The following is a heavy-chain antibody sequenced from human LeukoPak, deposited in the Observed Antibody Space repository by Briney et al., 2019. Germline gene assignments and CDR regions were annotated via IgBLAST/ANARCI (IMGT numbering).Heavy chain of an antibody. CDR2: ISGSGGST. CDR3: AQDRRYDSSGYYSSYFDY. V-gene: IGHV3-23*01. D-gene: IGHD3-22*01. CDR1: GFTFSSYA. Sequence: GGSLRLSCAASGFTFSSYAMSWVRQAPGKGLEWVSAISGSGGSTYYADSVKGRFTISRDNSKNTLYLQMNSLRAEDTAVYYCAQDRRYDSSGYYSSYFDYWGQGTLVTVSS. J-gene: IGHJ4*02.